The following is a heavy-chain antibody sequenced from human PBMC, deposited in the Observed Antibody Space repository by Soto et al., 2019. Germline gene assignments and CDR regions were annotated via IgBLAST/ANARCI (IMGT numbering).Heavy chain of an antibody. CDR1: GGSISSGGYY. D-gene: IGHD2-21*01. J-gene: IGHJ6*02. CDR2: IYYSGTT. Sequence: PSETLSLTCPVAGGSISSGGYYWYWIRQHPGKGLEWIGYIYYSGTTYYNPSLKSRVTISVDTSKNQFSLKLSSVTAADTAVYYCAASCVACGGFNYYGMDVWGQGTTVTVSS. CDR3: AASCVACGGFNYYGMDV. V-gene: IGHV4-31*03.